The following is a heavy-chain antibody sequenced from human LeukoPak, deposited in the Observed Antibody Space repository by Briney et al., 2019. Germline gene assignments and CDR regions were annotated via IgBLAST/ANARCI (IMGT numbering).Heavy chain of an antibody. J-gene: IGHJ4*02. CDR1: GFTFDDYA. CDR2: ISWNSGSI. Sequence: GGSLRLSCAASGFTFDDYAMHWVRQAPGKGLEWVSGISWNSGSIGYADSVKGRFTISRDNAKNSLYLQMNSLRAEDTALYYCAKDLSRWLQFLGPGYWGQGTLVTVSS. D-gene: IGHD5-12*01. CDR3: AKDLSRWLQFLGPGY. V-gene: IGHV3-9*01.